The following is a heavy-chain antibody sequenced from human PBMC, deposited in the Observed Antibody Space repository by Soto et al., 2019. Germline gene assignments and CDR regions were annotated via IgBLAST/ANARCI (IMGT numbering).Heavy chain of an antibody. CDR1: GGTFSSYA. CDR2: IIPIFGTA. D-gene: IGHD3-22*01. CDR3: ARDGYYYDSSGSLYWYFDL. J-gene: IGHJ2*01. Sequence: GXSVKVSCKASGGTFSSYAISWGRQAPVQGLEWMGGIIPIFGTANYAQKFQGRVTITADESTSTAYMELSSLRSEDTAVYYCARDGYYYDSSGSLYWYFDLWGRGTLVTVSS. V-gene: IGHV1-69*01.